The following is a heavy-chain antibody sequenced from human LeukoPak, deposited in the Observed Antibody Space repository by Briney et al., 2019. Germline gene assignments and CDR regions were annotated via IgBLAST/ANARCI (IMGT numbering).Heavy chain of an antibody. Sequence: GASVKVSCKASGYTFTSYDINWVRQATGQGLEWKGWMNPNSGNTGYAQKFQGRVTMTRSTSISTAYMELSSLRSEDTAVYYCARWPGYCTGGSCYNIWFDPWGQGTLVTVSS. CDR3: ARWPGYCTGGSCYNIWFDP. CDR2: MNPNSGNT. J-gene: IGHJ5*02. V-gene: IGHV1-8*01. CDR1: GYTFTSYD. D-gene: IGHD2-15*01.